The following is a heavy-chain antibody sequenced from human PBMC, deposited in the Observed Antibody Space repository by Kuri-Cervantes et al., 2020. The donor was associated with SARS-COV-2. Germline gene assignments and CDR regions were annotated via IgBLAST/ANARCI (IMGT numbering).Heavy chain of an antibody. Sequence: GGSLRLSCAASGFTFRGSWMHWVRQVPGGGLVWLSRISDDGTNIIYADSVRGRFAISRDNAENTLYLQMSSLRAEDTAVYYCARDQGGYGPTTIDYWGQGTQVTVSS. D-gene: IGHD5-12*01. CDR2: ISDDGTNI. J-gene: IGHJ4*02. V-gene: IGHV3-74*01. CDR3: ARDQGGYGPTTIDY. CDR1: GFTFRGSW.